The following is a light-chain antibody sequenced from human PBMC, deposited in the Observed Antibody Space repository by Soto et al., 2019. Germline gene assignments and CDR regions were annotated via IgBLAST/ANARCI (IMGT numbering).Light chain of an antibody. CDR3: QAWDRSVNYV. CDR2: QDN. Sequence: SYVLTQPPSVSVSPGQTASITCSGEKLGDKFACWYQQKPGQSPVLVIYQDNKRPSGIPDRFSGSNSGNTATLTISGTQAMDEADYYCQAWDRSVNYVFGTGTKVTVL. CDR1: KLGDKF. J-gene: IGLJ1*01. V-gene: IGLV3-1*01.